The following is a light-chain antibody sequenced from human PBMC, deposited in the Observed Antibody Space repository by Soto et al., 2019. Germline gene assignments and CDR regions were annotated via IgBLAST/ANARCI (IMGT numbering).Light chain of an antibody. CDR3: AAWDDSLNGVI. CDR1: SSNIGRNP. Sequence: QSVLTQPPSASGTPGQRVTVSCSGSSSNIGRNPVDWYRQLPGMAPRVVIYSNNQRPSGVPDRFSGSKSGTSASLAISGLQSEDEADYYCAAWDDSLNGVIFGGGTKVTVL. V-gene: IGLV1-44*01. CDR2: SNN. J-gene: IGLJ2*01.